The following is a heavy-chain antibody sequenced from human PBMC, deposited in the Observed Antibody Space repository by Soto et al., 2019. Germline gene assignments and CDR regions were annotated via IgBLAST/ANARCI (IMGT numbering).Heavy chain of an antibody. D-gene: IGHD2-15*01. CDR3: ARPHCSGGSRYSYPLDY. CDR2: IIPILGIA. V-gene: IGHV1-69*02. Sequence: QVQLVQSGAEVKKPGSSVKVSCKASGGTFSSYTISWVRQAPGQGLEWMGRIIPILGIANYAQKFQGRVTITADKSTSTAYMELSSLRSEDTAVYYCARPHCSGGSRYSYPLDYWGQGTLVTVSS. CDR1: GGTFSSYT. J-gene: IGHJ4*02.